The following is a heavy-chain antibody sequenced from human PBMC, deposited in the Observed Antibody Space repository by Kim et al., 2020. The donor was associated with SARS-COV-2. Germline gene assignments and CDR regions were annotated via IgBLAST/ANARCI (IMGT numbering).Heavy chain of an antibody. Sequence: GGSLRLSCAASGFTVSSNYMSWVRQAPGKGLEWVSVIYSGGSTYYSDSAKGRLIIISHNSKNTPYLQMNSLRAADTAVYYCARASPYDRGGYWTPYYFDYWGQGAMVNRSS. CDR3: ARASPYDRGGYWTPYYFDY. V-gene: IGHV3-53*04. CDR2: IYSGGST. D-gene: IGHD3-22*01. CDR1: GFTVSSNY. J-gene: IGHJ4*02.